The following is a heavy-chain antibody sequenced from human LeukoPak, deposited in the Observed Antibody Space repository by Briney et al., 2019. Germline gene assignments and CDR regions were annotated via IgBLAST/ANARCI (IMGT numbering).Heavy chain of an antibody. CDR3: ARGLAVAGNCMDV. J-gene: IGHJ6*02. CDR2: ISGSGDST. V-gene: IGHV3-23*01. CDR1: GFTLSNYA. Sequence: GVSLRLSCAASGFTLSNYALNWVRQAPGKGLEWVSGISGSGDSTYYADSVKGRFTISRDNSKNTLYLQINSLRAEDTVVYYCARGLAVAGNCMDVWGQGTTVTVSS. D-gene: IGHD6-19*01.